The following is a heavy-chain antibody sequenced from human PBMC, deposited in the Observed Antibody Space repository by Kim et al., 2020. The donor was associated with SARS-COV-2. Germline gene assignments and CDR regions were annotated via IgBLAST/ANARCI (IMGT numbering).Heavy chain of an antibody. D-gene: IGHD3-10*01. CDR2: ISGSGGST. J-gene: IGHJ3*02. CDR3: AKDPSPDIWFGELFSFDI. CDR1: GFTFSSYA. V-gene: IGHV3-23*01. Sequence: GGSLRLSCAASGFTFSSYAMSWVRQAPGKGLEWVSAISGSGGSTYYADSVKGRFTISRDNSKNTLYLQMNSLRAEDTAVYYCAKDPSPDIWFGELFSFDIWGQGTMVTVSS.